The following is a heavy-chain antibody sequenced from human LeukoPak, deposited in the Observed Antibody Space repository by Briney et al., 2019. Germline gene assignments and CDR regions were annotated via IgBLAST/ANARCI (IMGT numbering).Heavy chain of an antibody. CDR3: ARESESYDSSGSTFGY. CDR2: ISYDGSNK. J-gene: IGHJ4*02. D-gene: IGHD3-22*01. Sequence: GGSLRLSCAASGFTFSSYAMHWVRQAPGKGLEWVAVISYDGSNKYYADSVKGRFTISRDNSKNTLYLQMHSLRAEDTAVYYSARESESYDSSGSTFGYWGQGTLVTVSS. V-gene: IGHV3-30*04. CDR1: GFTFSSYA.